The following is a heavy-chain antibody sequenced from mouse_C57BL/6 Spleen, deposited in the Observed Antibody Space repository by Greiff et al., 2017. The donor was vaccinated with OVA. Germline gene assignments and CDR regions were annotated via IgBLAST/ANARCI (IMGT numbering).Heavy chain of an antibody. D-gene: IGHD2-2*01. CDR3: ARGGGYNWYFDV. J-gene: IGHJ1*03. CDR1: GFTFSDYY. Sequence: EVKVVESGGGLVQPGGSLKLSCVASGFTFSDYYMYWVRQTPEKRLEWVAYISNGGGSTYYPDTVKGRFTMSRDNAKNTLYLQRRRLKSEDTAMYYCARGGGYNWYFDVWGTGTTVTVSS. CDR2: ISNGGGST. V-gene: IGHV5-12*01.